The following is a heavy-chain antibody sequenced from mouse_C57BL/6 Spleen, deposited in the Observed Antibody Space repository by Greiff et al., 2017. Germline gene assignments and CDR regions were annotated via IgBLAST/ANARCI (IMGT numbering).Heavy chain of an antibody. CDR2: IDPENGDT. Sequence: VLLKQSGAELVRPGASVKLSCTASGFNIKDDYMHWVKQRPEQGLEWIGWIDPENGDTEYASKFQGKATITADTSSNTAYLQLSSLTSEDAAVYYCTKSRDSWYFDDWGKGTTVTVSS. D-gene: IGHD2-13*01. CDR3: TKSRDSWYFDD. CDR1: GFNIKDDY. J-gene: IGHJ1*03. V-gene: IGHV14-4*01.